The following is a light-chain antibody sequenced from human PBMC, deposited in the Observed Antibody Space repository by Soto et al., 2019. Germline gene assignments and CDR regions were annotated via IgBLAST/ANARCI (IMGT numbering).Light chain of an antibody. V-gene: IGLV2-23*02. J-gene: IGLJ6*01. CDR3: SSYAGSRTYV. Sequence: QSVLAQPASVSGSPGQSITISCTGTSNDVGSYDFVSWYQQQPGKAPKLLIYEVSNRPSGVSHRFSGSKSDNTASLTISGLQSEDEADYYCSSYAGSRTYVVGNGTKVTV. CDR2: EVS. CDR1: SNDVGSYDF.